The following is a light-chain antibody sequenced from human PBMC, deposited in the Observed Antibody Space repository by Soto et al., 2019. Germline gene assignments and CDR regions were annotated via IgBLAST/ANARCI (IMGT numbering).Light chain of an antibody. Sequence: QSVLTQPASVSGSPGQSITISCTGTSSDVGGYNFVSWYQQYPGKAPTLVIYDVSNRPSGVSNRFSGSKSGNTASLTISGLQAEDEADYYCSSYANSVPLIVGGGTKLTVL. V-gene: IGLV2-14*01. CDR3: SSYANSVPLI. CDR1: SSDVGGYNF. CDR2: DVS. J-gene: IGLJ2*01.